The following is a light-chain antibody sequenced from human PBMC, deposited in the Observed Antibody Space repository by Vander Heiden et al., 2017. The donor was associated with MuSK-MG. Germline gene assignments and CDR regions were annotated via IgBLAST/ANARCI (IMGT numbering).Light chain of an antibody. J-gene: IGKJ3*01. CDR1: QSVSNN. V-gene: IGKV3-15*01. CDR2: GAS. CDR3: QQYNDWL. Sequence: EIVMTQSPATLSVSPGERATLACRASQSVSNNLAWYQQKPGQAPRLLIYGASTRATGIPARFSGSGSGTEFTLTIYSLQSEDVAVYYCQQYNDWLFGPGTKVDVK.